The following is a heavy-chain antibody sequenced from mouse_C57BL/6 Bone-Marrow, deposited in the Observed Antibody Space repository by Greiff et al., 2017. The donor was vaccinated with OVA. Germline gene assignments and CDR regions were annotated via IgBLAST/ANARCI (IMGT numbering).Heavy chain of an antibody. CDR3: TTSLTGRDY. Sequence: EVQLVESGAELVRPGASVKLSCTASGFNIKDDYMHWVKQRPEQGLEWIGWIDPENGDTEYASKFPGQAPITADTSSNTAYLQLSSLTSEDTAAYYCTTSLTGRDYWGQGTTLTVSS. CDR2: IDPENGDT. J-gene: IGHJ2*01. CDR1: GFNIKDDY. D-gene: IGHD4-1*01. V-gene: IGHV14-4*01.